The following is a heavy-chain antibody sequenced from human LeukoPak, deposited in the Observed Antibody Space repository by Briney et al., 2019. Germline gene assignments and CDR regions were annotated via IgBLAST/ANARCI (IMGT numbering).Heavy chain of an antibody. CDR3: ATSSGYYVGYIRH. D-gene: IGHD3-22*01. Sequence: ASVKVSCKASGYTFTGYYMHWVRQAPGQGLEGMGWINPNSGGTNYAQKFQGRVTMTRDTSISTAYMELSSLRSDDTAVYYCATSSGYYVGYIRHWGQGTLVTVSS. CDR2: INPNSGGT. J-gene: IGHJ1*01. CDR1: GYTFTGYY. V-gene: IGHV1-2*02.